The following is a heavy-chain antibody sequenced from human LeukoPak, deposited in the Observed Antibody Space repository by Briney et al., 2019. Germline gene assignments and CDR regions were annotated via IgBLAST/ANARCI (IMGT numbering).Heavy chain of an antibody. J-gene: IGHJ4*02. CDR3: AGGGNSGDYFDY. Sequence: SETLSLTCTVSGGSISSGGYYWSWIRQHPGKGLEWIGYIYYSGSTYYNPSLKSRVTISVDKSKNQFSLKLSSVTAADTVVYYCAGGGNSGDYFDYWGQGTLVTVSS. CDR1: GGSISSGGYY. V-gene: IGHV4-31*09. CDR2: IYYSGST. D-gene: IGHD4-23*01.